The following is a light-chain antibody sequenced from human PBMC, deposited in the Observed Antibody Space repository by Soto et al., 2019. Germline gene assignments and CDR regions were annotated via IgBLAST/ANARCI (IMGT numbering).Light chain of an antibody. V-gene: IGKV1-12*01. CDR3: QQANSFPRT. Sequence: DIQMTQSPSSVSASVGDRVTITCRASQGISRWLAWYQQKPGKAPKLLISGASNLQSEVPSRFSGSGSGTDFTLTIVSLQPEDFATYYCQQANSFPRTFGPGTKVDIK. CDR1: QGISRW. CDR2: GAS. J-gene: IGKJ3*01.